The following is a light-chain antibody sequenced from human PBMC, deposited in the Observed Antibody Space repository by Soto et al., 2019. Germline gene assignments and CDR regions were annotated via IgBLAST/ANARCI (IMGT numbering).Light chain of an antibody. J-gene: IGLJ1*01. CDR3: SSYTTSSTYV. Sequence: QSVLTQPASVSGSPGQSITISCTGTISDVGGYDYVSWYQQHPGKDPKLMIYDVSNRPSGVSNRFSGSKSGNTASLTISGLQADDEADYYCSSYTTSSTYVFGTGTKVTVL. V-gene: IGLV2-14*01. CDR1: ISDVGGYDY. CDR2: DVS.